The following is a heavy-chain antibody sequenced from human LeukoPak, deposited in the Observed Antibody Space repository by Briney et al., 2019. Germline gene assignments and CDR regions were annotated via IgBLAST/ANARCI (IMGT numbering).Heavy chain of an antibody. CDR2: ISAHNGNT. Sequence: ASVKVSCKASGYTFTRYTISLVRQAPGQGLEWMGWISAHNGNTSYAQKLQGRVTMTTDTSTSTAYMELRSLRSDDMAVYFCVRITIFVDYFDYWGQGTLVTVSS. CDR1: GYTFTRYT. D-gene: IGHD3-3*01. V-gene: IGHV1-18*03. J-gene: IGHJ4*02. CDR3: VRITIFVDYFDY.